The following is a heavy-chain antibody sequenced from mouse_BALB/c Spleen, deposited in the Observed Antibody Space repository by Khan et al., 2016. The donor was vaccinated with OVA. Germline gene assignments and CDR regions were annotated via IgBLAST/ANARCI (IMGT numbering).Heavy chain of an antibody. V-gene: IGHV1-4*01. Sequence: QVQLQQSGAELARPGASVKMSCKASGYIFTSYMMHWVKQRHGQGLEWIGDINPSSGYNNYNQKFKDKATLTADKSSSTAYMHLRSLTSEDSAVSYCTRGGYGSFGYWGQGTLVTVSA. CDR2: INPSSGYN. CDR3: TRGGYGSFGY. D-gene: IGHD1-1*01. J-gene: IGHJ3*01. CDR1: GYIFTSYM.